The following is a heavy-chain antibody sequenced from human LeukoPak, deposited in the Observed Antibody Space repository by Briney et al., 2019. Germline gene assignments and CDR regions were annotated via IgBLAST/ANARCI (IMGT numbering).Heavy chain of an antibody. CDR3: ARLWSTDCSGGSCPHQPNS. D-gene: IGHD2-15*01. Sequence: SETLSLTCAVYGGSFSDYYWSWIRQSPGKGLEWIGEINHTGSTKYNPSLKSRVTISVDTSKNQFSLKLRSVTAADTAMYYCARLWSTDCSGGSCPHQPNSWGQGTLVTVSS. J-gene: IGHJ4*02. CDR2: INHTGST. V-gene: IGHV4-34*01. CDR1: GGSFSDYY.